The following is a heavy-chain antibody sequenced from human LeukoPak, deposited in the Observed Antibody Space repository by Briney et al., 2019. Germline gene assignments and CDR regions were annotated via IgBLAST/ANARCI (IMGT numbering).Heavy chain of an antibody. CDR2: INPSGVST. V-gene: IGHV1-46*01. D-gene: IGHD2/OR15-2a*01. Sequence: ASVNVSCKASGYTFSSYYMHWVRQAPGQGLEWMGIINPSGVSTSYAQKFQGRVTMTSDTSTSTVYMELSSLRSEDTAVYYCARNQYSDRWTGSPYYYYGMDVWGQGTTVTVSS. CDR3: ARNQYSDRWTGSPYYYYGMDV. CDR1: GYTFSSYY. J-gene: IGHJ6*02.